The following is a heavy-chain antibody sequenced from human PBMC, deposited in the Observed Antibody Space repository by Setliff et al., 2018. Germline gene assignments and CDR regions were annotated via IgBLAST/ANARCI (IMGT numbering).Heavy chain of an antibody. Sequence: SETLSLTCIVAGDSISNSDYYWGWIRQPPGKGLEWIGNMHAGGNINYNPSLKSRVTLSLATSKSQFSLNLTSGTATDTAIYYCARGRLSFGSYGSGNQWKYYYYMDVWGKGTTVTVSS. J-gene: IGHJ6*03. CDR2: MHAGGNI. CDR3: ARGRLSFGSYGSGNQWKYYYYMDV. D-gene: IGHD3-10*01. CDR1: GDSISNSDYY. V-gene: IGHV4-61*05.